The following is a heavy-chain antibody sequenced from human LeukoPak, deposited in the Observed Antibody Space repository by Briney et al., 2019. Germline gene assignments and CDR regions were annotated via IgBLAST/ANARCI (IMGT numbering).Heavy chain of an antibody. CDR3: ARADVVVVAATSVDY. V-gene: IGHV1-2*02. Sequence: ASVKVSCKASGGTFSSYAISWVRQAPGQGLEWMGWINPNSGGTNYAQKFQGRVTMTRDTSISTAYMELSRLRSDDTAVYYCARADVVVVAATSVDYWGQGTLVTVSS. CDR2: INPNSGGT. D-gene: IGHD2-15*01. CDR1: GGTFSSYA. J-gene: IGHJ4*02.